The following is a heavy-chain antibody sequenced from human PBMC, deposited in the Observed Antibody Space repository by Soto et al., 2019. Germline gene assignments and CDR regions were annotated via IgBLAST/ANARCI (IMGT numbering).Heavy chain of an antibody. CDR1: GYTFTGYY. D-gene: IGHD2-15*01. Sequence: EASVKVSCKASGYTFTGYYMHWVRQAPGQGLEWMGWINPNSGGTNYAQKFQGWVTMTRDTSISTAYMELSRLRSDDTAVYYCARVGYCSGGSCYEYYYGMDVWGQGTTVTVSS. V-gene: IGHV1-2*04. CDR2: INPNSGGT. J-gene: IGHJ6*02. CDR3: ARVGYCSGGSCYEYYYGMDV.